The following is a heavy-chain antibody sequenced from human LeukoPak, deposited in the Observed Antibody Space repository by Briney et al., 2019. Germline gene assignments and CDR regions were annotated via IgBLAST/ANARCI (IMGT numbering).Heavy chain of an antibody. Sequence: PSETLSLTCSVSGDSISNYYWSWIRQSAGKGLEWIGRIYSSGSTDYNPSLNSRVSMSVDTSKNQFSPKLSSVTAADTALYYCARGYKPASGKDGAFDIWGQGKMVTVSS. D-gene: IGHD6-13*01. CDR3: ARGYKPASGKDGAFDI. CDR2: IYSSGST. J-gene: IGHJ3*02. V-gene: IGHV4-4*07. CDR1: GDSISNYY.